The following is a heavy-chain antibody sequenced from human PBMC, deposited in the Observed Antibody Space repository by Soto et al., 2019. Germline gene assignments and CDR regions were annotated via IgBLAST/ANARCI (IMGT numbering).Heavy chain of an antibody. V-gene: IGHV3-30*04. D-gene: IGHD3-10*01. CDR3: ARDMRHDYASGRLDY. CDR2: IQYDGKDN. J-gene: IGHJ4*02. CDR1: GFTFGDYP. Sequence: AELVESGGGVVQPGASQSLSWVASGFTFGDYPLHWVRQPPGKGLEWVAVIQYDGKDNSYSDSVKVRFTISRDNSKSTVYLQMNNLRADDMAVYHCARDMRHDYASGRLDYLGQGTLVTVSS.